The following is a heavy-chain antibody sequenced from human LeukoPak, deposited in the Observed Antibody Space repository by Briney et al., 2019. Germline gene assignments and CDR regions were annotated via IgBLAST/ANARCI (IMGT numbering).Heavy chain of an antibody. CDR3: AELGITMIGGV. CDR1: GFTVRSNY. V-gene: IGHV3-66*01. Sequence: PGGSLRLSCAASGFTVRSNYTSWVRQAPGKGLEWVSVIYSGGSTYYADSVKGRFTISRDNAKNSLYLQMNSLRAEDTAVYYCAELGITMIGGVWGKGTTVTISS. D-gene: IGHD3-10*02. J-gene: IGHJ6*04. CDR2: IYSGGST.